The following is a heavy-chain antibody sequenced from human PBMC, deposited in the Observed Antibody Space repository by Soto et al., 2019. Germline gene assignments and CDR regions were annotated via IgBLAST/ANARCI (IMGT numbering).Heavy chain of an antibody. V-gene: IGHV1-45*02. CDR2: ITPFSGDV. D-gene: IGHD1-26*01. CDR1: GNTFTYRY. Sequence: QMPLVQSGAEEKKTGSSVTVSCKALGNTFTYRYLHWVRQAPGQALEWMGWITPFSGDVHYAQKFQERVTITGDRSINTAYMQMSSLRSEDTAMYFCAGGGAGSGPFTWELPDHWGQGTLVTVSS. CDR3: AGGGAGSGPFTWELPDH. J-gene: IGHJ4*02.